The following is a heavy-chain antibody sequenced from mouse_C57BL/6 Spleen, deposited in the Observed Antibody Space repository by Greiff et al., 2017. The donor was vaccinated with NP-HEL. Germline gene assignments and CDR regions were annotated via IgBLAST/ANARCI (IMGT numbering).Heavy chain of an antibody. CDR3: TRGDYGKSHFAY. CDR1: GFTFSSYA. Sequence: EVKLMESGEGLVKPGGSLKLSCAASGFTFSSYAMSWVRQTPEKRLEWVAYISSGGDYIYYADTVKGRFTISRDNARNTLYLQMGSLKSEDTAMYYCTRGDYGKSHFAYWGQGTLVTVSA. V-gene: IGHV5-9-1*02. D-gene: IGHD2-1*01. J-gene: IGHJ3*01. CDR2: ISSGGDYI.